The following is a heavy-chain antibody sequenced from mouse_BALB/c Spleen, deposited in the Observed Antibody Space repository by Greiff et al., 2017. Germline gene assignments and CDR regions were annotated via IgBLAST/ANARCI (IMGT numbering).Heavy chain of an antibody. J-gene: IGHJ2*01. CDR3: ASRSLLRLPYFDY. CDR1: GYTFTSYT. CDR2: INPSSGYT. Sequence: QVQLQQSGAELARPGASVKMSCKASGYTFTSYTMHWVKQRPGQGLEWIGYINPSSGYTNYNQKFKDKATLTADKSASTAYMQLSSLTSEDSAVYYCASRSLLRLPYFDYWGQGTTLTVSA. D-gene: IGHD1-2*01. V-gene: IGHV1-4*01.